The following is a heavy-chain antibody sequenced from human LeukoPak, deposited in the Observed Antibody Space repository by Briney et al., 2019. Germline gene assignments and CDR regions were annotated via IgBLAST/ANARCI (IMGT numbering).Heavy chain of an antibody. V-gene: IGHV1-46*01. J-gene: IGHJ6*02. Sequence: ASVKVSCKASGYTFTSYYMHWVRQAPGQGLEWMGIINPSGGSTSYAQKFQGRVTMARDTSTSTVYMELSSLRSEDTAVYYCARDLRGYSYYYGMDVWGQGTTVTVS. CDR2: INPSGGST. CDR3: ARDLRGYSYYYGMDV. CDR1: GYTFTSYY. D-gene: IGHD5-12*01.